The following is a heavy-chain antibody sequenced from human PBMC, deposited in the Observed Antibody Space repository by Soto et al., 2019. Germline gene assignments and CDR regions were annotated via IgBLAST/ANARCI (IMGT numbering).Heavy chain of an antibody. V-gene: IGHV3-48*01. Sequence: GGSLRLSCAASGFTFSSYAMSWVRQAPGKGLEWVSAISGSSSTIYYADSVKGRFTISRDNAKNSLYLQMNSLRAEDTAVYYCALLRLNGDYGDGVGLDYWGQGTLVTVSS. D-gene: IGHD4-17*01. CDR3: ALLRLNGDYGDGVGLDY. J-gene: IGHJ4*02. CDR2: ISGSSSTI. CDR1: GFTFSSYA.